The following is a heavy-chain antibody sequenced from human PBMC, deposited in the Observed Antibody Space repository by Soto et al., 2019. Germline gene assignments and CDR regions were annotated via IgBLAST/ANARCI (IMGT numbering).Heavy chain of an antibody. CDR1: GGSISSSNW. Sequence: TSETLSLTCAVSGGSISSSNWWNWVRQPPGKGLEWIGEIYHSGSTNYNPSLKSRVTISVDKSKNQFSLKLSSVTAADTAVYYCARERITMVRGGIDYWGQGTLVTVSS. V-gene: IGHV4-4*02. D-gene: IGHD3-10*01. CDR2: IYHSGST. CDR3: ARERITMVRGGIDY. J-gene: IGHJ4*02.